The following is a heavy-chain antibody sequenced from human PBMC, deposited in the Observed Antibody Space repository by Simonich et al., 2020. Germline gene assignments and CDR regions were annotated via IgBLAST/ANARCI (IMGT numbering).Heavy chain of an antibody. Sequence: QVQLVQSGAEVKKPGASVKVSCKASGYTFTGYYVHWVRQAPGQGLEWMGWINPNSGGTNYAQKVEGRVTMTRDTSISTAYMELSRLRSDDTAVYYCASSKLATIDYWGQGTLVTVSS. V-gene: IGHV1-2*02. D-gene: IGHD5-12*01. J-gene: IGHJ4*02. CDR3: ASSKLATIDY. CDR2: INPNSGGT. CDR1: GYTFTGYY.